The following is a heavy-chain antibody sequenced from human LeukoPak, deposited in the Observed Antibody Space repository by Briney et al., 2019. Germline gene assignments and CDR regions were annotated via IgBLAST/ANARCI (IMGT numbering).Heavy chain of an antibody. CDR2: IYHSGST. D-gene: IGHD3-3*01. Sequence: SETLSLTCTVSGGSISSFYWSWVRQSPGKGLEWIGYIYHSGSTNYNPSLRSRVTISIDMSKNQFSLQLNSVTAADTAVYYCARTQDFWSGYYIFDYWGQGTLVTVSS. V-gene: IGHV4-59*12. CDR1: GGSISSFY. J-gene: IGHJ4*02. CDR3: ARTQDFWSGYYIFDY.